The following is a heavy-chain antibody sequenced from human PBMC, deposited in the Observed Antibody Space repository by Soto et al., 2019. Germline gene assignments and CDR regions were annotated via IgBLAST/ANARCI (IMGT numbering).Heavy chain of an antibody. V-gene: IGHV4-39*01. D-gene: IGHD6-13*01. Sequence: SETLSLTCTVSGGSISSSSYYWGWIRQPPGKGLEWIGSIYYSGSTYYNPSLKSRVTISVDTSKNQFSLKLSSVTAADTAVYYCARHIRQQLGHYYYYYGMDVWGRGTTVTVSS. CDR2: IYYSGST. CDR1: GGSISSSSYY. CDR3: ARHIRQQLGHYYYYYGMDV. J-gene: IGHJ6*02.